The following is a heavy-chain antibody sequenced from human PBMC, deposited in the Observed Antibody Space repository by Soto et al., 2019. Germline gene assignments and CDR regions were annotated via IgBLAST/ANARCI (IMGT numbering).Heavy chain of an antibody. CDR1: CGSISSGSYY. V-gene: IGHV4-39*01. Sequence: PSETLSLTCTVSCGSISSGSYYWAWIRQPPGEGLDWIGNVYYSGTAYYNPSLKSRITISVDTSKNQFSLKLNSVTAADTAVYYCARHYPFGSGSYSPYYFDSWGQGTLVTVSS. J-gene: IGHJ4*02. CDR2: VYYSGTA. D-gene: IGHD3-10*01. CDR3: ARHYPFGSGSYSPYYFDS.